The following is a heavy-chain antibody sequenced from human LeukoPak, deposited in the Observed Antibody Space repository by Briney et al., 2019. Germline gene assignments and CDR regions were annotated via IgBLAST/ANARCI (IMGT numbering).Heavy chain of an antibody. D-gene: IGHD3-10*01. CDR1: GGSFSGYY. CDR2: INHSGST. Sequence: SETLSLTCAVYGGSFSGYYWSWIRQPPGKGLEWIGEINHSGSTYYNPSLKSRVTISVDTSKNQFFMKLSSVTAADTAVYYCARDATGMGNYFDYWGQGTLVTVSS. V-gene: IGHV4-34*01. J-gene: IGHJ4*02. CDR3: ARDATGMGNYFDY.